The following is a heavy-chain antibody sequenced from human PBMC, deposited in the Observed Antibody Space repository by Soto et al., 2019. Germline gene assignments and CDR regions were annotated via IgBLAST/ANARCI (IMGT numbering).Heavy chain of an antibody. CDR1: GFSLNNDKMG. V-gene: IGHV2-26*01. D-gene: IGHD1-26*01. J-gene: IGHJ4*01. Sequence: SGPTLVNPTETLTLTCTVSGFSLNNDKMGVAWIRQPPGKALEGLAHIFSNDEKFYSSSLRSRLTISKDTSTSQVVLTVTNMDPVDTATYFYARMVRLVGATFFFDSWGHGTLVTVSS. CDR2: IFSNDEK. CDR3: ARMVRLVGATFFFDS.